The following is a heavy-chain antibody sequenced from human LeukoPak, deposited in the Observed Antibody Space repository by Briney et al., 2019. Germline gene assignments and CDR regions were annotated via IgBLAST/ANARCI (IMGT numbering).Heavy chain of an antibody. J-gene: IGHJ5*02. CDR1: GFTFNNYG. Sequence: GGSLRLSCAASGFTFNNYGLIWVRQAPGKGLEWVAAISNDGGGTMYAAFVEGRFTISRDNSKNTLFLQMNSLRAEDTALYYCAKGSSGYFADLWGQGTLVTVSS. CDR2: ISNDGGGT. CDR3: AKGSSGYFADL. D-gene: IGHD3-22*01. V-gene: IGHV3-23*01.